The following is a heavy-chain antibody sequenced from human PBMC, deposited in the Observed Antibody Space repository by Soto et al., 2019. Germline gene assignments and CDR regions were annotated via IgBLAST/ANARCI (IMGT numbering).Heavy chain of an antibody. CDR2: IYYSGST. V-gene: IGHV4-39*01. CDR3: ARECCLINSGYDSDY. D-gene: IGHD5-12*01. J-gene: IGHJ4*02. CDR1: GGSISSSSYY. Sequence: PSETLSLTCTVSGGSISSSSYYWGWIRQPPGKGLEWIGSIYYSGSTYYNPSLKSRVTISVDTSKNQFSLKLSSVTAADTAVYYCARECCLINSGYDSDYWGQGTLVTVSS.